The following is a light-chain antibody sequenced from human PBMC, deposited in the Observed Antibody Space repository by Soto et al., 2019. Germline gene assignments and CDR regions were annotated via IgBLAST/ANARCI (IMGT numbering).Light chain of an antibody. V-gene: IGKV3-20*01. J-gene: IGKJ2*01. Sequence: EIVLTQSPGTLSLSPGEIATLSCRASQRVSSSYLAWYQQKPGQAPRLLIYGASSRATGIPDRFSGSGSGTDFTLTISRLEPEDFAVYYCQQYGSSPRTFGQGTKLEIK. CDR3: QQYGSSPRT. CDR1: QRVSSSY. CDR2: GAS.